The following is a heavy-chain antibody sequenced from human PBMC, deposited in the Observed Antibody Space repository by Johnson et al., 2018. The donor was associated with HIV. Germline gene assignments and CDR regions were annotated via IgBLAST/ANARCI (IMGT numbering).Heavy chain of an antibody. D-gene: IGHD3-16*01. CDR1: GFTFSKYG. J-gene: IGHJ3*02. V-gene: IGHV3-30*02. Sequence: QVQLVESGGGVVQPGGSLRLSCAASGFTFSKYGMHWVRQAPGKGLEWVAVIRYDGSNKYYADSVKGRFTISRDNSKNTLYLQMNSLRAEDTAVYYCAKDNPRLGGAFDIWGQGTMVTVSS. CDR3: AKDNPRLGGAFDI. CDR2: IRYDGSNK.